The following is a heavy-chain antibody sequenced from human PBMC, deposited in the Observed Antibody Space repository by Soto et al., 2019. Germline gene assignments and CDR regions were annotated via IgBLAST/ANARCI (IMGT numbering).Heavy chain of an antibody. CDR2: IIPILGIA. D-gene: IGHD3-10*01. Sequence: ASVKVSCKASGGTFSSYTISWVRQAPGQGLEWMGRIIPILGIAHYAQKFQGRVTITADKSTRTAYMELSSLRSEDTAVYYCARSHGSGSYHPGYYYYYYMDVWGKGTTVTVSS. V-gene: IGHV1-69*02. CDR1: GGTFSSYT. J-gene: IGHJ6*03. CDR3: ARSHGSGSYHPGYYYYYYMDV.